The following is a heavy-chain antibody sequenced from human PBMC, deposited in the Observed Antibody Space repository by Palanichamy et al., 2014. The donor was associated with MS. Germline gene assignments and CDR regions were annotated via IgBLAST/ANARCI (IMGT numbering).Heavy chain of an antibody. J-gene: IGHJ4*02. D-gene: IGHD5-18*01. V-gene: IGHV4-59*01. Sequence: GSTNYNPSLKSRVTISVDTSKNQFSLKLSSVTAADTAVYHCARVVPRYSYPIDYWGQGTLVTVSS. CDR2: GST. CDR3: ARVVPRYSYPIDY.